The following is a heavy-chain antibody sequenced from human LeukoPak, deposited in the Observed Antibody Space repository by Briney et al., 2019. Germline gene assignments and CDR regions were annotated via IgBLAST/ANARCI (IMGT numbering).Heavy chain of an antibody. Sequence: GGSLRLSCATSGFTFSSYEMNWVRQAPGKGLEWVSYISSSGSSIYYADSVKGRFTISRDNAKNSLYLQMNSLRAEDTALYYCARESRLSGRGAFDIWGQGTMVTVSS. CDR3: ARESRLSGRGAFDI. D-gene: IGHD3-10*01. V-gene: IGHV3-48*03. J-gene: IGHJ3*02. CDR1: GFTFSSYE. CDR2: ISSSGSSI.